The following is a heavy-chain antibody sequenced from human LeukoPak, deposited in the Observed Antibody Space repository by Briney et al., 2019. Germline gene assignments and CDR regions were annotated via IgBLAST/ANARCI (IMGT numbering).Heavy chain of an antibody. Sequence: PGGSLRLSCAASGFTFSSYGMHWVRQAPGKGLEWVAVIWYDGSNKYCADSVKGRFTISRDNSKNTLYLQMNSLRAEDTAVYYCARDRYGANSPFDYWGQGTLVTVSS. CDR1: GFTFSSYG. V-gene: IGHV3-33*01. J-gene: IGHJ4*02. CDR2: IWYDGSNK. CDR3: ARDRYGANSPFDY. D-gene: IGHD4-23*01.